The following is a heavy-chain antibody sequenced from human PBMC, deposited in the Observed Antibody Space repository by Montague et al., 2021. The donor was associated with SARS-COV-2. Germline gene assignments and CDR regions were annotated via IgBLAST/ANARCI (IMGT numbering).Heavy chain of an antibody. CDR2: VHYTGST. J-gene: IGHJ6*02. CDR3: AGYDRGGNYASPIYAMDV. CDR1: GVSISSYY. V-gene: IGHV4-59*04. Sequence: SETLSLTCTVSGVSISSYYWTWIRQPPGKTLEWIGYVHYTGSTNFISSLKSRVTMSLDTSKNQFSLRLSSVTAADTAVYYRAGYDRGGNYASPIYAMDVWGQGTTVTVSS. D-gene: IGHD4-23*01.